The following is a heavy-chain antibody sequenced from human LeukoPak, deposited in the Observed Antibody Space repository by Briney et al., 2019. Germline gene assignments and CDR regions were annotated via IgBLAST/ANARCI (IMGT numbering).Heavy chain of an antibody. D-gene: IGHD4-23*01. CDR3: ARDGGNYLDF. V-gene: IGHV6-1*01. Sequence: SRTLSLTCAISGDIFSSNSGAWNWIRQSPSRGLEWLGRTYYRSKWYNEYAVSVKSRITINPDTSKNQFSLQLNSVTPEDTAVYYCARDGGNYLDFWGQGNLVTVSS. J-gene: IGHJ4*02. CDR2: TYYRSKWYN. CDR1: GDIFSSNSGA.